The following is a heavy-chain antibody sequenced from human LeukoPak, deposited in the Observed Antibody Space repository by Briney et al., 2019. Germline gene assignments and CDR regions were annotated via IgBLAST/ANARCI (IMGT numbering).Heavy chain of an antibody. CDR3: ARGICSGGSCYFYYLDY. CDR2: INHSGST. CDR1: GGSFSGYY. J-gene: IGHJ4*02. V-gene: IGHV4-34*01. Sequence: SETLSLTCAVYGGSFSGYYWSWIRQPPGKGLEWIGEINHSGSTNYNPPLKSQVTISVDTSKNQFSLKLSSVTAADTAVYYCARGICSGGSCYFYYLDYWGQGTLVTVSS. D-gene: IGHD2-15*01.